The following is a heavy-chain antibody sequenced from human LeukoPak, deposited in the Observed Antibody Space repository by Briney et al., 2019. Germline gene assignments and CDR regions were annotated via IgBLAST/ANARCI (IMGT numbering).Heavy chain of an antibody. Sequence: GGSLRLSCAASGFTFSSYSMNWVRQAPGKGLEWVSSISSSSSYIYYADSVKGRFTISRDNAKNSLYLQMSSLRAEDTAVYYCARAYSGYTYGYHYWGQGTLVTVSS. D-gene: IGHD5-18*01. V-gene: IGHV3-21*01. CDR3: ARAYSGYTYGYHY. CDR1: GFTFSSYS. J-gene: IGHJ4*02. CDR2: ISSSSSYI.